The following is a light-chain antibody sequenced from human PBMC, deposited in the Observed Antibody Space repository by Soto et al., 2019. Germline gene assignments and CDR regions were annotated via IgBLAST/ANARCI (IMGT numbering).Light chain of an antibody. V-gene: IGLV4-69*01. CDR1: SGHSSYA. J-gene: IGLJ2*01. CDR2: RNNDGSH. CDR3: QTWGTGFQV. Sequence: QSVLTQSPSASASLGASVKLTCTLSSGHSSYAIAWHQKQPGKGPRYLMDRNNDGSHTKGDGFPDRFSGSSSGAERYLIISSLQSEDEADYYCQTWGTGFQVFGGGTKVTVL.